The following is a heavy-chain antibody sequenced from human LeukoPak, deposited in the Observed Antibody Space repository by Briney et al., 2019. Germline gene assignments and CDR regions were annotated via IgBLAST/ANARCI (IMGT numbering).Heavy chain of an antibody. CDR2: IYYSGST. D-gene: IGHD6-13*01. CDR3: ARRRSSSWYAGAFDI. J-gene: IGHJ3*02. CDR1: GGSISSYY. V-gene: IGHV4-59*01. Sequence: PSETLSLTCTVSGGSISSYYWSWIRQPPGKGLEWIGYIYYSGSTNYNPSLKSRVTISVDTSKNQFSLKLSSVTAADTAVYYCARRRSSSWYAGAFDIWGQGTMVTVSS.